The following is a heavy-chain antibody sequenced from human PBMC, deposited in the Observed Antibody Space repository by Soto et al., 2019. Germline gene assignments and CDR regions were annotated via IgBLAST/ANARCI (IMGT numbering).Heavy chain of an antibody. CDR3: ARKWELLDDAFDI. Sequence: CIRKPPGKGLEWIGYIYYSGSTNYNPSLKSRVTISVDTSKNQFSLKLSSVTAADTAVYYCARKWELLDDAFDIWGQGTMVTVSS. CDR2: IYYSGST. D-gene: IGHD1-26*01. J-gene: IGHJ3*02. V-gene: IGHV4-59*01.